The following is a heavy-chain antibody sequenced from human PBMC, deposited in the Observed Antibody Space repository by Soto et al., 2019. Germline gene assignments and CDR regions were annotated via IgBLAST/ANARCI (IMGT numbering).Heavy chain of an antibody. J-gene: IGHJ6*02. CDR3: ARESSGWSGTGQGMDV. Sequence: SETLSLTCAVSGGSISSGGYSWSWIRQPPGKGLEWIGYIYHSGSTYYNPSLKSRVTISVDRSKNQFSLKLSSVTAADTAVYYCARESSGWSGTGQGMDVWGQGSTVTVSS. CDR1: GGSISSGGYS. V-gene: IGHV4-30-2*01. D-gene: IGHD6-19*01. CDR2: IYHSGST.